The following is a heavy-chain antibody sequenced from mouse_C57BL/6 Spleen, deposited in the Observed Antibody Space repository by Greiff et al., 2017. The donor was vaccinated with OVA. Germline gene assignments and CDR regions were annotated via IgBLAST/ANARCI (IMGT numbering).Heavy chain of an antibody. V-gene: IGHV1-82*01. CDR2: IYPGDGDT. D-gene: IGHD3-3*01. CDR3: ARLDQGC. J-gene: IGHJ2*01. CDR1: GYAFSSSW. Sequence: QVQLQQSGPELVKPGASVKISCKASGYAFSSSWMNWVKQRPGKGLEWIGRIYPGDGDTNYNGKFKGKTTLTADKSSSTAYMQLSSLTSEDSAVYFCARLDQGCRGKGTTLTVSS.